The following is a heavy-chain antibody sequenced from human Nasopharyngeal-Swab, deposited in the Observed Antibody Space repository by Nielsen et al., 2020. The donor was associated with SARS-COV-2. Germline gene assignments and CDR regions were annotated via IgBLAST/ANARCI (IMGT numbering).Heavy chain of an antibody. CDR2: ISYDGSNK. J-gene: IGHJ6*02. V-gene: IGHV3-30-3*01. CDR3: AKDVGCSGSYYYYYYGMDV. CDR1: GFTFSSYA. Sequence: GESLKISCAASGFTFSSYAMHWVRQAPGKGLEWVAVISYDGSNKYYADSVKGRFTISRDNSKNTLYLQMNSLRAEDTAVYYCAKDVGCSGSYYYYYYGMDVWGQGTTVTVSS. D-gene: IGHD1-26*01.